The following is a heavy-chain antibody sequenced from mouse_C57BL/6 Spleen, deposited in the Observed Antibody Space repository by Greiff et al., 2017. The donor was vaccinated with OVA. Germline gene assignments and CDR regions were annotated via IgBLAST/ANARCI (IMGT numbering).Heavy chain of an antibody. J-gene: IGHJ1*03. D-gene: IGHD2-4*01. CDR1: GYTFTSYW. CDR2: IYPGSGST. V-gene: IGHV1-55*01. Sequence: QVQLQPPGAELVKPGASVKMSCKASGYTFTSYWITWVKQRPGQGLEWIGDIYPGSGSTNYNEKFKSKATLTVDTSSSTAYMQLSSLTSEYSAVYYCARRDYDYDYWYVDVWGTGTTVTVSS. CDR3: ARRDYDYDYWYVDV.